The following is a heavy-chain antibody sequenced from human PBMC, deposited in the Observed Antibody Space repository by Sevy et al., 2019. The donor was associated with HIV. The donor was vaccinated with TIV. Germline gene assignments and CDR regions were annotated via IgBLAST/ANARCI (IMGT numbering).Heavy chain of an antibody. CDR2: ILYDGSNK. Sequence: GGSLRISCVGSGFTFSRHAMHWVRQAPGKGLEWVAVILYDGSNKYYADSVKGRFTISRDNSKNTLDLEMNSLRPEDTDVYYCARSAVAGIEAWFDPWGLGTLVTVSS. CDR3: ARSAVAGIEAWFDP. V-gene: IGHV3-30-3*01. D-gene: IGHD6-19*01. J-gene: IGHJ5*02. CDR1: GFTFSRHA.